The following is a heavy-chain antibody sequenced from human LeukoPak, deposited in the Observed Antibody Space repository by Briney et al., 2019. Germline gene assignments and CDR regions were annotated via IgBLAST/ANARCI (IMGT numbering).Heavy chain of an antibody. V-gene: IGHV3-23*01. CDR3: AKEGCTSSTCYSNS. CDR2: MSGISGSGVTT. J-gene: IGHJ4*02. D-gene: IGHD2-2*01. Sequence: PGGSLRLSCAASGFTFSDYAMDWVRQAPGKGLEWVSAMSGISGSGVTTHYADSVRGRFTISRDNSKNTLYLQMNSLRAEDTAIYYCAKEGCTSSTCYSNSWGQGTLVTVSS. CDR1: GFTFSDYA.